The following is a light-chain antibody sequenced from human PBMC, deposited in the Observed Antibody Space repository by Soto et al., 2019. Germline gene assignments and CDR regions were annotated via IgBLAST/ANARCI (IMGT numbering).Light chain of an antibody. CDR2: GAS. Sequence: LTQSSATMALPPREGAPHSCSASQSVISSYLAWYQQKPGQAPRLLIYGASSRATGIPDRFSGSGSGTDFTLTISRLEPEDFAVYYCQQYGSSPWAFGQRAKV. J-gene: IGKJ1*01. CDR1: QSVISSY. CDR3: QQYGSSPWA. V-gene: IGKV3-20*01.